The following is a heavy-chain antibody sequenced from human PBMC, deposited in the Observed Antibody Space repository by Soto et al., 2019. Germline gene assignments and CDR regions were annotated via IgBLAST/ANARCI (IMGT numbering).Heavy chain of an antibody. Sequence: EVQLVESGGGLVQPGGSLRLSCAASGFTFSSYSMNWVRQAPGKGLEWVSYISSSSSTIYYADSVKGRFTISRDNAKNSLYLQMNSLRDEDTAVYYCAREYHSGSYFGFDYWGQGTLVTVSS. CDR1: GFTFSSYS. CDR3: AREYHSGSYFGFDY. CDR2: ISSSSSTI. J-gene: IGHJ4*02. D-gene: IGHD1-26*01. V-gene: IGHV3-48*02.